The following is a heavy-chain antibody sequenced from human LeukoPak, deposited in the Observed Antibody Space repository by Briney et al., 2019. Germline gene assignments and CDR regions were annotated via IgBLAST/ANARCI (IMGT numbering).Heavy chain of an antibody. V-gene: IGHV1-2*06. CDR2: INPKSDGT. CDR1: GYTFTGYY. J-gene: IGHJ5*02. Sequence: ASVKVSCKASGYTFTGYYMHWARQAPGQGLEWMGRINPKSDGTNYAQKFQGRVTMTRDTSISTAYMELSRLRSDDTAVYYCARGEGGHWNYYWFDPWGQGTLVTVSS. CDR3: ARGEGGHWNYYWFDP. D-gene: IGHD1-7*01.